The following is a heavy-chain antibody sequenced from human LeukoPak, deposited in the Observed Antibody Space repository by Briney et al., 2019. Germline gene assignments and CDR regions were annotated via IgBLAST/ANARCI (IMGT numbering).Heavy chain of an antibody. D-gene: IGHD2-15*01. Sequence: GGSLRLSCAASGFTFSSYAMSWVRQAPEKGLEWVSAISGSGGSTYYADSVKGRFTIYRDNSKNTLYLQMNSLRAEDTAVYYCAKDLPPIVVVVAATSYWGQGTLVTVSS. CDR1: GFTFSSYA. CDR3: AKDLPPIVVVVAATSY. J-gene: IGHJ4*02. CDR2: ISGSGGST. V-gene: IGHV3-23*01.